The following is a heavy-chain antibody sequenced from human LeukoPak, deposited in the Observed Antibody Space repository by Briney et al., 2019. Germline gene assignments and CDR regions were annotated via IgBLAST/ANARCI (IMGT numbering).Heavy chain of an antibody. CDR2: INHGGST. CDR1: GGSFSGYY. D-gene: IGHD2-15*01. V-gene: IGHV4-34*01. J-gene: IGHJ3*02. Sequence: PSETLSLTCAVYGGSFSGYYWSWIRQPPGKGLEWIGEINHGGSTNYNPSLESRVTISVDTSKNQFSLKLSSVTAADTAVYYCASLAAHDAFDIWGQGTMVTVSS. CDR3: ASLAAHDAFDI.